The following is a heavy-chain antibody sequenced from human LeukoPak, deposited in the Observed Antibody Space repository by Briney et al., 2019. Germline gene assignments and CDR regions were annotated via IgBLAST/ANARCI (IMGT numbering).Heavy chain of an antibody. CDR1: GGSISSGNW. CDR3: ARGRYDYVY. V-gene: IGHV4-4*02. D-gene: IGHD3-16*01. Sequence: PSETLSLTCAVSGGSISSGNWWSWVRQPPGKGLEWIGEIYHSGNTNYNPSLKSRVTISVDTSKNQFSLKLSSVTAADTAVYYCARGRYDYVYWGQGTLVTVSS. CDR2: IYHSGNT. J-gene: IGHJ4*02.